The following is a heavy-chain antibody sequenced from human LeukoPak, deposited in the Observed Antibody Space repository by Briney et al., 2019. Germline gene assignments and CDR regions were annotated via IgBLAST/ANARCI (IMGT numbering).Heavy chain of an antibody. D-gene: IGHD5-18*01. Sequence: GGSLRLSCAASGFTVSSNYMSWVRQAPGEGLEWVSVIYSGGSTYYADSVKGRFTISRDNSKNTLYLQMNSLRAEDTAVYYCARAAPVEDTATYAFDIWGQGTMVTVSS. CDR1: GFTVSSNY. J-gene: IGHJ3*02. CDR3: ARAAPVEDTATYAFDI. V-gene: IGHV3-53*01. CDR2: IYSGGST.